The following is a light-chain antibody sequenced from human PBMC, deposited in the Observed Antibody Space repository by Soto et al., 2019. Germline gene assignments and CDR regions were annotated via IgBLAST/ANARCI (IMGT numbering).Light chain of an antibody. J-gene: IGKJ1*01. Sequence: EIVMTQSPATLSVSPGERATLSCRASQSVSSNLAWYQQKPGQAPRLLIYTTSTRATGIPARFSGSGSGTEFTLTISSLQSEDFAVYYCQQYNKWGTFGQGTKVEIK. V-gene: IGKV3-15*01. CDR2: TTS. CDR1: QSVSSN. CDR3: QQYNKWGT.